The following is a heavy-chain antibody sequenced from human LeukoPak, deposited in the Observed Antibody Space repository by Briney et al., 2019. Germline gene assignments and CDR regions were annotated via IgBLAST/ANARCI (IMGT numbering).Heavy chain of an antibody. D-gene: IGHD3-10*01. CDR3: AREGYYDSGGGYFEY. CDR2: TKQDGSEK. V-gene: IGHV3-7*01. J-gene: IGHJ4*02. Sequence: GGSLRLSCAASGFTFSGYWMSWVRQAPGEGLEWVANTKQDGSEKNYVDSVKGRFTISRDNAKNSLFLQMSSLRVEDTAVYYCAREGYYDSGGGYFEYWGQGTLVTVSS. CDR1: GFTFSGYW.